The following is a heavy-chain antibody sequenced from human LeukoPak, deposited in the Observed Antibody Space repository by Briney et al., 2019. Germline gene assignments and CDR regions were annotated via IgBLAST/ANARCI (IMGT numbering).Heavy chain of an antibody. Sequence: PSETLSLTCTVSGGSISSGDYYWSWIRQPPGTGLEWIGYIYYSGSTYYNPSLKSRVTISVDTSKNQFSLKLSSVTAADTAVYYCARDVGRDYFDYWGQGTLVTVSS. V-gene: IGHV4-30-4*01. CDR2: IYYSGST. J-gene: IGHJ4*02. D-gene: IGHD3-10*01. CDR3: ARDVGRDYFDY. CDR1: GGSISSGDYY.